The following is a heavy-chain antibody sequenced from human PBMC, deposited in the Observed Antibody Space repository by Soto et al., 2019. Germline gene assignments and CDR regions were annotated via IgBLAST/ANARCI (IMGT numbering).Heavy chain of an antibody. Sequence: ASVKVSCKASGYTFTSYAMHWVRQAPGQRLEWMGWINAGNGNTKYSQKFQGRVTITRDTSASTAYMELSSLRSEDTAVYYCARDRPYVGADAFDIWGQGTMVTVSS. CDR3: ARDRPYVGADAFDI. CDR1: GYTFTSYA. V-gene: IGHV1-3*01. D-gene: IGHD1-26*01. CDR2: INAGNGNT. J-gene: IGHJ3*02.